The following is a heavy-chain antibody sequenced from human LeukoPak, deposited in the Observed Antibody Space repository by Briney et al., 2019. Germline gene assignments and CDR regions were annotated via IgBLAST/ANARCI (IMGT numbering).Heavy chain of an antibody. J-gene: IGHJ4*02. V-gene: IGHV4-30-2*01. Sequence: SQTLSLTCAVSGGSTSSGGYSWSWIRQPPGKGLEWIGYIYQSGSTYYNPSLKSRVTISVDSSKNQFSLKLTSVTAADTAVYYCARAYYDSSARTYYFDYWGQGTLVTVSS. CDR2: IYQSGST. CDR1: GGSTSSGGYS. CDR3: ARAYYDSSARTYYFDY. D-gene: IGHD3-22*01.